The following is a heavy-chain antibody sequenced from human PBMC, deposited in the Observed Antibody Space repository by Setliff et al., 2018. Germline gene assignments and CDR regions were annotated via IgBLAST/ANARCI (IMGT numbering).Heavy chain of an antibody. D-gene: IGHD2-15*01. J-gene: IGHJ4*02. CDR3: TNWCRGGWHSNY. V-gene: IGHV4-39*07. Sequence: SETLSLTCTVSGGSISTTDYYWGWIRQPPGKGLEWIGCVYYSGNTYYSPSLKSRVTMFVDTSKNQFSLRLSSVTAADTAVYFCTNWCRGGWHSNYWGQGTLVTVSS. CDR2: VYYSGNT. CDR1: GGSISTTDYY.